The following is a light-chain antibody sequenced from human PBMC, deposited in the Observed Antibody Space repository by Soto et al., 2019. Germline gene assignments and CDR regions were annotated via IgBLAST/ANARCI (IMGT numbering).Light chain of an antibody. Sequence: EIVLTQSPGTLSLSPGERATLSCRASQSVTNYHLAWYQQKPGQAPRLLIEGASNRATGIPDRFSGGGSGTDFTLTISGLEPEDFVVFYCYQYGSSPPTFGQGTKVEIK. CDR1: QSVTNYH. J-gene: IGKJ1*01. V-gene: IGKV3-20*01. CDR2: GAS. CDR3: YQYGSSPPT.